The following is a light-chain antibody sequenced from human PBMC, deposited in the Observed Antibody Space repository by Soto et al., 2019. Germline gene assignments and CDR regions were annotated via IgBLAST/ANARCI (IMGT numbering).Light chain of an antibody. CDR1: QSVRSNY. Sequence: EIVLTQSPATLSLSPGERATLSCGASQSVRSNYVAWYQQKPGLAPRLLIYDASSRATGIPDRFSGSGSGTDFTLTISRLDPEDSAVYYCQQYGSSQTFGPGTKVDIK. J-gene: IGKJ3*01. CDR3: QQYGSSQT. V-gene: IGKV3D-20*01. CDR2: DAS.